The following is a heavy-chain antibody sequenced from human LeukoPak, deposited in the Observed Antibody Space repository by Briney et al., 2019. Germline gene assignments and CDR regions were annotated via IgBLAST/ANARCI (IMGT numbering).Heavy chain of an antibody. J-gene: IGHJ6*03. V-gene: IGHV4-61*01. Sequence: PSETLSLTCTVSGGSISSSSYYWSWIRQPPGKGLEWIGYIYYSGSTNYNPSLKSRVTISVDTSKNQFSLKLSSVTAADTAVYYCARTPYYYYMDIWGKGTTVTISS. CDR2: IYYSGST. CDR1: GGSISSSSYY. CDR3: ARTPYYYYMDI.